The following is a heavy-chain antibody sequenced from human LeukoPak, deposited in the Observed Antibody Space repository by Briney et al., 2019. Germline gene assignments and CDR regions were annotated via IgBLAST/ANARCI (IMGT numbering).Heavy chain of an antibody. CDR3: ARDSCSSTSCRKKFDI. V-gene: IGHV4-34*01. D-gene: IGHD2-2*01. CDR1: GGSFSGYY. CDR2: INHSGST. Sequence: SETLSLTCAVYGGSFSGYYWSWIRQPPGKGLEWIGEINHSGSTNYNPSLKSRVTISVETSKVQFSLKLSSVTAADTAVYYCARDSCSSTSCRKKFDIWGQGTLVTVSS. J-gene: IGHJ4*02.